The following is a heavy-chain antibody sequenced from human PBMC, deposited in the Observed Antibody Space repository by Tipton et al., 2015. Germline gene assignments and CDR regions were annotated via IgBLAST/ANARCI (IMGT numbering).Heavy chain of an antibody. CDR2: IIPIFGTA. CDR1: GGTFNTYA. J-gene: IGHJ6*02. V-gene: IGHV1-69*01. CDR3: AREVLLWFGESNYYSYGMDV. D-gene: IGHD3-10*01. Sequence: QSGAEVKKPGSSVKVSCKASGGTFNTYAMNWVRQAPGQGLEWMGGIIPIFGTANYAQKFQGRVTITADDSTSTAYMELSSLRSEDTAVYYCAREVLLWFGESNYYSYGMDVWGQGTTVTVSS.